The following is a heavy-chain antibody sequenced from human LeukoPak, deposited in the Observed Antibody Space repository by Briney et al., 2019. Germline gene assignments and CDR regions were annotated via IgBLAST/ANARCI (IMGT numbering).Heavy chain of an antibody. CDR1: GGTFSSYA. J-gene: IGHJ4*02. Sequence: AASVKVSCKASGGTFSSYAISWVRQAPGQGLEWMGRIIPILGIANYAQKFQGRVTITADKSTSTAYMELSSLRSEDTAVYCCARESRSGYDYGHFDYWGQGTLVTVSS. CDR2: IIPILGIA. CDR3: ARESRSGYDYGHFDY. V-gene: IGHV1-69*04. D-gene: IGHD5-12*01.